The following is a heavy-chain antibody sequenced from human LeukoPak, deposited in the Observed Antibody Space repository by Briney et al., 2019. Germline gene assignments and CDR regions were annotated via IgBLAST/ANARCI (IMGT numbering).Heavy chain of an antibody. CDR3: ARDPSGILTGYTYNWFDP. D-gene: IGHD3-9*01. CDR1: GGSISSGSYY. CDR2: IYTSGST. Sequence: SETLSLTCTVSGGSISSGSYYWSWIRQPAGKGLEWIGRIYTSGSTNYNPSLKSRVTISVDTSKNQFSLKLSSVTAADTAVYYCARDPSGILTGYTYNWFDPWGQGTLVTVSS. V-gene: IGHV4-61*02. J-gene: IGHJ5*02.